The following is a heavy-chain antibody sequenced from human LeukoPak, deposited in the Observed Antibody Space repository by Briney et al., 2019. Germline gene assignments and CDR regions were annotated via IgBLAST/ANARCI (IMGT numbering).Heavy chain of an antibody. D-gene: IGHD3-3*01. CDR3: ASTHITIFGVVTLLDY. Sequence: SETLSLTCTVSGGSISSYYWSWIRQPPGKGLEWIGYIYYSGSTNYNPSLKSRVTISVDTSKNQFSLKLSSVTAADTAVYYCASTHITIFGVVTLLDYWAREPWSPSPQ. CDR2: IYYSGST. J-gene: IGHJ4*02. CDR1: GGSISSYY. V-gene: IGHV4-59*08.